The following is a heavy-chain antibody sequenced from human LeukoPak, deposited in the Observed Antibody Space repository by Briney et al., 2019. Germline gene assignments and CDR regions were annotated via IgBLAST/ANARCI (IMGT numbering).Heavy chain of an antibody. D-gene: IGHD3/OR15-3a*01. V-gene: IGHV4-39*01. CDR1: GVSISSSNSY. J-gene: IGHJ4*02. CDR2: IYYSGNT. CDR3: ARQTGSGLFILP. Sequence: PSETLSLTCTVSGVSISSSNSYWGWIRQPPGKGLEWIGSIYYSGNTYYYASLKSQVSISIDTSKNQFSLRLTSVTAADTAVYYCARQTGSGLFILPGGQGTLVTVSS.